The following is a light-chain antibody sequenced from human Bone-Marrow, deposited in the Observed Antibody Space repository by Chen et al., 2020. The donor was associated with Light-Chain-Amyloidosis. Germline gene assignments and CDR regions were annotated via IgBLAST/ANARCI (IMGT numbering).Light chain of an antibody. CDR2: DAS. Sequence: DIQMTQSPSSLSASVGDTVTITCQASQDISNSLNWYQHKPGKAPKLLVWDASNLETGVPSRFSGRGSGAVFTFTISSPQPEDFATYYCQQYEYLYSFGQGTKLE. CDR3: QQYEYLYS. V-gene: IGKV1-33*01. CDR1: QDISNS. J-gene: IGKJ2*03.